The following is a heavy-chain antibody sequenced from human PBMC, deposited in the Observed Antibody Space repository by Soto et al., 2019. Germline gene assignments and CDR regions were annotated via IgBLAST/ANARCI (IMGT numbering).Heavy chain of an antibody. J-gene: IGHJ4*02. CDR1: GFTFSSHE. Sequence: PGGSLRLCCAASGFTFSSHEMNWIRQAPGKGLEWVSYISSSGTTMYYADSVKGRFTISRDNAKNSLFLQMNSLRAEDAALYYCARGGVYWGQGTLVTVSS. D-gene: IGHD2-8*01. V-gene: IGHV3-48*03. CDR2: ISSSGTTM. CDR3: ARGGVY.